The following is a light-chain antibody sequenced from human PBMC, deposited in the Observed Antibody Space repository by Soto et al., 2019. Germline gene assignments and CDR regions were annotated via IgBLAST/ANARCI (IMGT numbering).Light chain of an antibody. CDR3: KHYNSYSEA. J-gene: IGKJ1*01. CDR1: QGVRSY. V-gene: IGKV1-5*03. Sequence: IQFTQSPSSLSPSVGGKSTIPCPASQGVRSYLAWFQQRPGKAHKLLIYKAYTLKSGVQSRFSGSGSGTEFTLTISSLQPDDFATYYCKHYNSYSEAFGQGTKVDIK. CDR2: KAY.